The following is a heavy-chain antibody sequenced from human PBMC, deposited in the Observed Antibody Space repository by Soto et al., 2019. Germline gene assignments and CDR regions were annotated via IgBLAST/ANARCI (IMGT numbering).Heavy chain of an antibody. D-gene: IGHD6-13*01. CDR1: GFTVSSNY. Sequence: PGVSLRLSCAASGFTVSSNYMSWVRQAPGKGLEWVSVIYSGGSTYYADSVKGRFTISRHNSKNTLYLQMNSLRAEDTAVYYCAREIHQNSSPTRQALSYWGQGTLVTVSS. V-gene: IGHV3-53*04. CDR2: IYSGGST. J-gene: IGHJ4*02. CDR3: AREIHQNSSPTRQALSY.